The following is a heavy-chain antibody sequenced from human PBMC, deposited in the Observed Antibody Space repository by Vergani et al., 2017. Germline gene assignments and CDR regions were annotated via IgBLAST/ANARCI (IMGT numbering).Heavy chain of an antibody. D-gene: IGHD3-10*01. J-gene: IGHJ4*02. CDR3: AKQFGFGELDY. CDR2: IRSKANSYAT. V-gene: IGHV3-73*01. Sequence: EVQLVESGGGLVQPGGSLKLSCAASGFTFSGSAMHWVRQASGKGLEWVGRIRSKANSYATAYAASVKGRFTISRDNSKNTLYLQMNSLRAEDTAVYYCAKQFGFGELDYWGQGTLVTVSS. CDR1: GFTFSGSA.